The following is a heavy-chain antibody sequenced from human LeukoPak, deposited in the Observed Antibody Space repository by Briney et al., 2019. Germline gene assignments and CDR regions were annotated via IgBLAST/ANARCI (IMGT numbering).Heavy chain of an antibody. D-gene: IGHD6-6*01. CDR1: GFTFSSYA. V-gene: IGHV3-23*01. J-gene: IGHJ4*02. CDR3: AKDWLQYSSTYYFDY. Sequence: GGSLRLSCAASGFTFSSYAMSWVRQAPGKGLERVSAISGSGGSTYYADSVKGRFTISRDNSKNTLYLQMNSLRAEDTAVYYCAKDWLQYSSTYYFDYWGQGTLVTVSS. CDR2: ISGSGGST.